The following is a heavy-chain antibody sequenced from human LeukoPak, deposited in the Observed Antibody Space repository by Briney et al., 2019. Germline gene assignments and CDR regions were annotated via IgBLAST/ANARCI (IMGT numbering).Heavy chain of an antibody. J-gene: IGHJ4*02. D-gene: IGHD1-26*01. V-gene: IGHV1-2*02. CDR3: AREGSYSGSYGYFDY. CDR2: INPNSGGT. CDR1: GYTFTGYY. Sequence: ASVKVSCKASGYTFTGYYMHWVQQAPGQGLEWMGWINPNSGGTNYAQKFQGRVTMTRDTSISTAYMELSRLRSDDTAVYYCAREGSYSGSYGYFDYWGQGTLVTVSS.